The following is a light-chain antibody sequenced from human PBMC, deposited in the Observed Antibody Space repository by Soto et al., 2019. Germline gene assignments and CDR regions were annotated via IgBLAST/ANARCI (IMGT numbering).Light chain of an antibody. J-gene: IGLJ1*01. CDR2: GST. CDR3: QSYDSSLSGYV. Sequence: QSVLTQPPSMSGAPGQTVTISCTGSSSNIGAGYDVHWYQQLPGTAPKVLIYGSTYRPSGVPDRFSGSKSGTSASLAITGLQAEDEADYYFQSYDSSLSGYVFGTGTKLTVL. CDR1: SSNIGAGYD. V-gene: IGLV1-40*01.